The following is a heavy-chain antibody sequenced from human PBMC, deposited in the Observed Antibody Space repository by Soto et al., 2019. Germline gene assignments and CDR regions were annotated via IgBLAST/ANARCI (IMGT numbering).Heavy chain of an antibody. CDR2: IIPIFGTA. CDR1: GGTFSSYA. Sequence: QVQLVQSGAEVKKPGSSVKVSCKASGGTFSSYAISWVRQAPGQGLEWMGGIIPIFGTANYAQKFQGRVTITADESTSTAYMELSSLRSEDTAVYYCARDSETDSPGSYYNVRWFDPWGQGTLVTVSS. J-gene: IGHJ5*02. V-gene: IGHV1-69*01. CDR3: ARDSETDSPGSYYNVRWFDP. D-gene: IGHD3-10*01.